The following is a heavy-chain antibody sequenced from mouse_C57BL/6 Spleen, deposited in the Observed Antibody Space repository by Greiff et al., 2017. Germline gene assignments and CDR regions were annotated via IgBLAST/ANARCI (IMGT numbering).Heavy chain of an antibody. CDR1: GFTFSSYA. CDR2: ISDGGSYT. D-gene: IGHD2-5*01. V-gene: IGHV5-4*01. Sequence: EVQLVESGGGLVKPGGSLKLSCAASGFTFSSYAMSWVRQTPETRLEWVATISDGGSYTYYPDNVKGRFTISRDNAKNNLYRQMSHLKSEDTAMYYCARDKDYSNYFDYWGQGTTLTVSS. J-gene: IGHJ2*01. CDR3: ARDKDYSNYFDY.